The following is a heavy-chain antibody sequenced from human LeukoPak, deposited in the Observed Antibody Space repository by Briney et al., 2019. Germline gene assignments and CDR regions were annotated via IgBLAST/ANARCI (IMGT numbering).Heavy chain of an antibody. CDR2: IYHSGST. D-gene: IGHD2/OR15-2a*01. J-gene: IGHJ2*01. V-gene: IGHV4-59*08. CDR1: GVSISNYY. CDR3: ARAPTRAENDNWYFDL. Sequence: SETLSLTCTVSGVSISNYYWSWIRQPPGKGLEWIGFIYHSGSTNYNPSLKSPVTISLDTSKNQFSLKLTSVTAADTAVYYCARAPTRAENDNWYFDLWGRGTLVTVSS.